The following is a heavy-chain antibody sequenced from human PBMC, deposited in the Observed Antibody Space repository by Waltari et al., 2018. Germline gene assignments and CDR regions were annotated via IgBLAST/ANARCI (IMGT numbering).Heavy chain of an antibody. V-gene: IGHV3-7*03. CDR3: ARGSASYVRVWDS. CDR1: GVRLGSYW. D-gene: IGHD1-26*01. CDR2: INFDGSAT. Sequence: VQLVESGGGLVKPGGSLRPSCAASGVRLGSYWMGWVRQAPGRGLGWVANINFDGSATYVADSVNGRLSVSRDNAKNSLFLHMNNLRVEDTAVYFCARGSASYVRVWDSWGQGTLVTVSS. J-gene: IGHJ5*02.